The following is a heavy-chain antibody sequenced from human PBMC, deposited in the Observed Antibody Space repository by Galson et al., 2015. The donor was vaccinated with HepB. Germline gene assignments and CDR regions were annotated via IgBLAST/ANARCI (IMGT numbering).Heavy chain of an antibody. CDR3: ARELGYCSGGSCYPPRFDP. V-gene: IGHV3-33*08. Sequence: SLRLSCAASGFTFSSYGMHWVRQAPGKGLEWVAVIWYDGSNKYYADSVKGRFTISRDNSKNTLYLQMNSLRAEDTAVYYCARELGYCSGGSCYPPRFDPWGQGTLVTVSS. CDR2: IWYDGSNK. CDR1: GFTFSSYG. D-gene: IGHD2-15*01. J-gene: IGHJ5*02.